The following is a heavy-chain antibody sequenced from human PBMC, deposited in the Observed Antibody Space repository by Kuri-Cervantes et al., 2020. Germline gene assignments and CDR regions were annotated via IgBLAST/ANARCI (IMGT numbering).Heavy chain of an antibody. D-gene: IGHD2-15*01. J-gene: IGHJ4*02. CDR3: ARSRYRYCSGGSCYCFDY. Sequence: GGSLRLSCAASGFTFSSYAMHWVRQAPGKGLEWVAVTSYDGSNKYYADSVKGRFTISRDNSKNTLYLQMNSLRAEDTAVYYCARSRYRYCSGGSCYCFDYWGQGTLVTVSS. V-gene: IGHV3-30-3*01. CDR1: GFTFSSYA. CDR2: TSYDGSNK.